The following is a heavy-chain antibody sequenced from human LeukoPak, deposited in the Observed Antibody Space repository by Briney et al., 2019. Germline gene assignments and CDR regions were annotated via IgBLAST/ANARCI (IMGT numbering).Heavy chain of an antibody. CDR1: GYTFTSYD. V-gene: IGHV1-8*03. J-gene: IGHJ4*02. Sequence: ASVKVSCKASGYTFTSYDINWVRQATGQGLEWMGWMNPNSGNTGYAQKFQGRVTITRNTSISTAYMELSSLRSEDTAVYYCAREASFSSSWYGGNYFDYWGQGTLVTVSS. D-gene: IGHD6-13*01. CDR3: AREASFSSSWYGGNYFDY. CDR2: MNPNSGNT.